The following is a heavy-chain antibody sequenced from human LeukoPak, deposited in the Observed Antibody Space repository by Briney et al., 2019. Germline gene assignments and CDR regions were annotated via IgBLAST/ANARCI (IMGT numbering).Heavy chain of an antibody. CDR3: ARDAQWELRAFDV. D-gene: IGHD1-26*01. CDR2: INPSGGST. CDR1: GGTFSSYA. Sequence: ASVKVSCKASGGTFSSYAISWVRQAPGQGLEWMGIINPSGGSTSYAQKFQGRVTMTRDMSTSTVYMEISSLTSDDTAVYYCARDAQWELRAFDVWGRGTMVIVSS. V-gene: IGHV1-46*01. J-gene: IGHJ3*01.